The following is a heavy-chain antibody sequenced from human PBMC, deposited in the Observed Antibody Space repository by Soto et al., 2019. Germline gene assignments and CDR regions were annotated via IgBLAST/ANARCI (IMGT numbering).Heavy chain of an antibody. Sequence: ASVKVSCKASGYTFTGYYMHWVRQAPGQGLEWMGWINPNSGGTNYAQKFQGWVTMTRDTSISTAYMELSRLRSDDTAVYYCARENYYDVSRYYYGMDVWGQGTTVTVSS. V-gene: IGHV1-2*04. CDR2: INPNSGGT. CDR3: ARENYYDVSRYYYGMDV. D-gene: IGHD3-22*01. CDR1: GYTFTGYY. J-gene: IGHJ6*02.